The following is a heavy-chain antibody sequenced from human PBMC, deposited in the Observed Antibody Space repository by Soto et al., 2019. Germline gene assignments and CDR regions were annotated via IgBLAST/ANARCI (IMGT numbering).Heavy chain of an antibody. CDR3: AKDGSHNFDY. Sequence: QVQLVESGGGVVQPGRSLRLSCAASGFTFSHYAMHWVRQAPGKGLVWVALMSYDGSNEYYADSVKGRFTSSRDNSKNTLYLQMNNLKAEDTAVYYCAKDGSHNFDYWGQGTLVTVSS. CDR1: GFTFSHYA. D-gene: IGHD1-26*01. CDR2: MSYDGSNE. J-gene: IGHJ4*02. V-gene: IGHV3-30*18.